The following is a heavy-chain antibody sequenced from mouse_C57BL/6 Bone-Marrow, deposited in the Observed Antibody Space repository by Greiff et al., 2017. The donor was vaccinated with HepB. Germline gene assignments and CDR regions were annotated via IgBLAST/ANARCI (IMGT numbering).Heavy chain of an antibody. Sequence: GGGLVQPKGSLTLSCAVSGFSFNTYAMIWVRQAPGKGLEWVARLRSKSNNYATYYVDSVKDRFTISRDDSESLLYLQMNNLKTEDTAMYYCVRYYCGSSWGYFDVWGTGTTVTVSS. CDR1: GFSFNTYA. J-gene: IGHJ1*03. D-gene: IGHD1-1*01. CDR2: LRSKSNNYAT. V-gene: IGHV10-1*01. CDR3: VRYYCGSSWGYFDV.